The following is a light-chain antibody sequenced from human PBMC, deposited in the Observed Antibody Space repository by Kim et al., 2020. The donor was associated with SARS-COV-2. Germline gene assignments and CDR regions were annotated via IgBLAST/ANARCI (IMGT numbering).Light chain of an antibody. CDR1: KLGDKY. CDR3: QAWDSNIVV. CDR2: QDT. J-gene: IGLJ2*01. Sequence: SYELTQPPSVSVSPGQTASITCSGNKLGDKYACWYQHKPGQSPVMVIYQDTKRPSGIPERFSGSNSGNTATLTISGTQAMDEADYYCQAWDSNIVVFGGGTQLTVL. V-gene: IGLV3-1*01.